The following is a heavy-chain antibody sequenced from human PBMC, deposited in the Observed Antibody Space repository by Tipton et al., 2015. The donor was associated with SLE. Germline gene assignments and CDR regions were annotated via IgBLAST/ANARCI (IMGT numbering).Heavy chain of an antibody. J-gene: IGHJ6*02. V-gene: IGHV3-21*03. D-gene: IGHD2-2*03. Sequence: QLVQSGGGLVKPGGSLRLSCAASGFPFSTYYMTWVRQAPGTGLEWVSSISSSSTHIYYADSVKGRFTISRDNAKNSLYLQMNSLRAEDTAVYYCARVDSLYDSYAMDVWGQGTTVTVSS. CDR3: ARVDSLYDSYAMDV. CDR2: ISSSSTHI. CDR1: GFPFSTYY.